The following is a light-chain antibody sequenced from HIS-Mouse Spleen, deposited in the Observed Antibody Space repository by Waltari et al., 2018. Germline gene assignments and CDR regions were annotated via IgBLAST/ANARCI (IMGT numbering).Light chain of an antibody. Sequence: QSALTQPRSVSGSPGQSVTISCTGTSRDVGGYNDVSWYQQHPGNAPKLMIYDVSKRPSGVPDRFSGSKSGNTASLTISGLQAEDEADYYCCSYAGSYTWVFGGGTKLTVL. CDR1: SRDVGGYND. J-gene: IGLJ3*02. CDR2: DVS. CDR3: CSYAGSYTWV. V-gene: IGLV2-11*01.